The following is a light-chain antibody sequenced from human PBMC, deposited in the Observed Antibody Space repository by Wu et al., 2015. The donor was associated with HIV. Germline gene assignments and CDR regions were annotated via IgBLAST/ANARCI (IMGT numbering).Light chain of an antibody. Sequence: PGRRATLSCTASQTVTSSYLAWYQQKPGQAPRLLIYGISSRATGIPARFSGSGSGTDFTLTISSLEPEDFAVYYCQQRDNWLTFGGGTKVEIK. J-gene: IGKJ4*01. V-gene: IGKV3D-20*02. CDR1: QTVTSSY. CDR2: GIS. CDR3: QQRDNWLT.